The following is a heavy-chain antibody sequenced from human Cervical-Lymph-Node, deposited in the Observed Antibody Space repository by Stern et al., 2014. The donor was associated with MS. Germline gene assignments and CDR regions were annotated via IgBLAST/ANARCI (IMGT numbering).Heavy chain of an antibody. Sequence: VQLLESGGGVVQPGRSLRLSCAASGFTFSSYGMHWVRQAPGKGLEWVAVIWYDGSNKYYADSVKGRFTISRDNSKNTLYLQMNSLRAEDTAVYYCARDGGIAAAGYGMDVWGQGTTVTVSS. CDR1: GFTFSSYG. V-gene: IGHV3-33*01. CDR2: IWYDGSNK. D-gene: IGHD6-13*01. CDR3: ARDGGIAAAGYGMDV. J-gene: IGHJ6*02.